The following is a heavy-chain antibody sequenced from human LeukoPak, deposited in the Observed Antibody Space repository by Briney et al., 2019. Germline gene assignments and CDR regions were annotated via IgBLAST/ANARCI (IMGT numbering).Heavy chain of an antibody. CDR1: GFTFSNYE. CDR2: INSDGSGT. V-gene: IGHV3-74*01. D-gene: IGHD6-13*01. CDR3: TRVFAGDEYSSSGY. Sequence: GGSLRLSCAASGFTFSNYEMNWVRQAPGKGLVWVSRINSDGSGTTYADSVKGRFTVSRDNAKNTLYLQMNSLRVEDTAMYYCTRVFAGDEYSSSGYWGQGTLVTVSS. J-gene: IGHJ4*02.